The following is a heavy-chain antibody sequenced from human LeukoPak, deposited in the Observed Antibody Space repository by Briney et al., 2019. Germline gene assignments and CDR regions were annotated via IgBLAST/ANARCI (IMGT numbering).Heavy chain of an antibody. V-gene: IGHV3-48*03. CDR3: ARSARYYGSGTPDY. CDR1: GFTFSSYE. CDR2: ISSSGSTI. D-gene: IGHD3-10*01. Sequence: GGSLRLSCAASGFTFSSYEMNWVRQAPGKGLEWVSYISSSGSTIYYADSVKGRFTISRDNAKNSLYLQMNSLRAEDTAVYYCARSARYYGSGTPDYWGQGTLVTVSS. J-gene: IGHJ4*02.